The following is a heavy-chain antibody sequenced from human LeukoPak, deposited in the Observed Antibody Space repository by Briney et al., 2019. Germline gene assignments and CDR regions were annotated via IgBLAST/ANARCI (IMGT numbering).Heavy chain of an antibody. CDR1: GGSISSSSYY. D-gene: IGHD4-17*01. CDR2: IYYSGST. V-gene: IGHV4-39*07. CDR3: ARGEHDYGDSVVFDP. Sequence: PAETLSLTCTVSGGSISSSSYYWGWIRQPPGKGLEWIGSIYYSGSTYCNPSLKSRVNISVDTSKNQFSLKLSSVTAADTAVYYCARGEHDYGDSVVFDPWGQGTLVTVSS. J-gene: IGHJ5*02.